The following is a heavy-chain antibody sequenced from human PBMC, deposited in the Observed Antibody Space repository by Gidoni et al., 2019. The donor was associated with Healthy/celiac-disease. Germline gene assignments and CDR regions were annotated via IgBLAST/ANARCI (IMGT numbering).Heavy chain of an antibody. CDR1: GGTFSSYA. J-gene: IGHJ4*02. V-gene: IGHV1-69*04. Sequence: QVQLVQSGAEVKKPGSPVKVSCKASGGTFSSYAISWVRQAPGQGLEWMGRIIPILGIANYAQKFQGRVTITADKSTSTAYMELSSLRSEDTAVYCCAKEGYCSGGSCYLLYWGQGTLVTVSS. CDR2: IIPILGIA. CDR3: AKEGYCSGGSCYLLY. D-gene: IGHD2-15*01.